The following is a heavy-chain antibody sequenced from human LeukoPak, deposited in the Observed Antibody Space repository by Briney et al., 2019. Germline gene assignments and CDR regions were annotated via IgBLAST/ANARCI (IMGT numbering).Heavy chain of an antibody. CDR1: GGSFSGYY. D-gene: IGHD3-16*02. V-gene: IGHV4-34*01. CDR2: INHSGST. CDR3: ARRARDYVWGSYRYGVDYFDY. J-gene: IGHJ4*02. Sequence: SETLSLTCAVYGGSFSGYYWSWIRQPPGKGLEWIGEINHSGSTNYNPSLKSRVTISVDTSKNQFSLKLSSVPAADTAVYYCARRARDYVWGSYRYGVDYFDYWGQGTLVTVSS.